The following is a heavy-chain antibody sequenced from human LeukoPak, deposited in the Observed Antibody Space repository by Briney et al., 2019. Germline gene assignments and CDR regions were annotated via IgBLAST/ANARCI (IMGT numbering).Heavy chain of an antibody. D-gene: IGHD2-8*01. J-gene: IGHJ4*02. CDR2: IHYTGGT. CDR3: VRSPGVRYFDY. V-gene: IGHV4-30-4*01. CDR1: GASISSGDYY. Sequence: PSETLSLTCTVSGASISSGDYYWSWIRQPPGKGLEWIGYIHYTGGTYYNPSLKSRVTISVDAFKNQFSLKLTFVTAADTAVYYCVRSPGVRYFDYWGQGTLVTVSS.